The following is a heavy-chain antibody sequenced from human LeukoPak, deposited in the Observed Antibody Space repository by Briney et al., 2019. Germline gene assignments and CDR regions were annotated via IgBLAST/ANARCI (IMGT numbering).Heavy chain of an antibody. J-gene: IGHJ4*02. Sequence: QPGGSLRLSCAASGFTFSSYGMHWVRQAPGKGLEWVAVISSDGNHKYYADSVKGRFTISRDNSKNTLYLQMNSLRAEDAAVYYCASLLLYCSGSTCYSDYWGQGTLVTVSS. V-gene: IGHV3-30*03. CDR3: ASLLLYCSGSTCYSDY. CDR2: ISSDGNHK. CDR1: GFTFSSYG. D-gene: IGHD2-15*01.